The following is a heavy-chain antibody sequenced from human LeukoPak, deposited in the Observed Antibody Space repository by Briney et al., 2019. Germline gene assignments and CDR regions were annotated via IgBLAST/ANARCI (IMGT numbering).Heavy chain of an antibody. CDR1: GASVGSGDYF. CDR2: IHFSGRT. J-gene: IGHJ3*02. V-gene: IGHV4-39*01. CDR3: ASCFFWEYGSDSVGAFDI. D-gene: IGHD4-23*01. Sequence: PSETLSPTCTVSGASVGSGDYFWGWIRQPPGKELEWIGNIHFSGRTSYNPSLGSRVTISVDTSKKQFSLKLDSVTAADTAVYYCASCFFWEYGSDSVGAFDIWGQGTLVTVSS.